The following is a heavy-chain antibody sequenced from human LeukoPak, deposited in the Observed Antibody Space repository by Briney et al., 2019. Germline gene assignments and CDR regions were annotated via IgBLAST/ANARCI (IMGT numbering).Heavy chain of an antibody. D-gene: IGHD4-23*01. J-gene: IGHJ6*03. CDR1: GYTFIGYH. V-gene: IGHV1-2*02. CDR2: INPNSGDT. CDR3: ARGTLNSGGNPWGYYYYYMDV. Sequence: ASVKVSCKASGYTFIGYHMHWVRQAPGQGLEWMGWINPNSGDTNYAQKFQGRVTMTRDTSISTAYMELSRLRSDDTAVYYCARGTLNSGGNPWGYYYYYMDVWGKGTTVTVSS.